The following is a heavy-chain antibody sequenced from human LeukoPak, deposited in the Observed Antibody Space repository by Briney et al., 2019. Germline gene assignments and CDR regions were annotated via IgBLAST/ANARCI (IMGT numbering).Heavy chain of an antibody. J-gene: IGHJ4*02. D-gene: IGHD1-26*01. Sequence: PGGSLRLSCAASEFTFSNYAMNWVRQAPGKGLEWVSGISGSGGSTYYADSVKGRFTISRDNSKNTLYLQMNSLRAEDTAIYYCAKDTKRISGSYIWGQGTLVTVSS. V-gene: IGHV3-23*01. CDR1: EFTFSNYA. CDR2: ISGSGGST. CDR3: AKDTKRISGSYI.